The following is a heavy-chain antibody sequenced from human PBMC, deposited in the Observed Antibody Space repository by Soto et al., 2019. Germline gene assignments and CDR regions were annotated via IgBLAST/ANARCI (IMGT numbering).Heavy chain of an antibody. J-gene: IGHJ4*02. CDR2: ITNSGSNM. CDR3: ARDAPHGYTTSYYPGLSEYFDY. Sequence: QVQLLESGGGLVKPGESLRLSCAASGFTFSDYYMSWIRQAPGKGLEWISYITNSGSNMCYADSVKGRFTISRDNADNSLFLQMNNLRVEDTAVYYCARDAPHGYTTSYYPGLSEYFDYWGQGILVTVSS. D-gene: IGHD2-2*01. CDR1: GFTFSDYY. V-gene: IGHV3-11*04.